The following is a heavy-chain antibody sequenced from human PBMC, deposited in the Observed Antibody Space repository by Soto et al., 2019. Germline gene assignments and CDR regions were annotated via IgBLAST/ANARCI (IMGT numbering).Heavy chain of an antibody. V-gene: IGHV3-48*01. CDR1: GFTFSSYS. D-gene: IGHD3-10*01. Sequence: PGGSLRLSCAASGFTFSSYSMNWVRQAPGKGLEWVSYISSSSSTIYYADSVKGRFTISRDSAKNSLYLQMNSLRAEDTAVYYCARGFYMVRGLIITKNDAFDIWGQGTMVTVSS. CDR3: ARGFYMVRGLIITKNDAFDI. J-gene: IGHJ3*02. CDR2: ISSSSSTI.